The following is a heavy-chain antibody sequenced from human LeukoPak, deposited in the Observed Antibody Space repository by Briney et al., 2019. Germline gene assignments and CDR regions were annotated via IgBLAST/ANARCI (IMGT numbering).Heavy chain of an antibody. CDR3: ARTSTAGTIYYYMDV. Sequence: GASVKVSCKASGYTFTGYYIHWMRQAPGQGLEWMGRILPNSGTINYAQKFQGRVTLTRDTSISTAYMELSRLTSDDTAIYYCARTSTAGTIYYYMDVWRKGTAVTVPS. D-gene: IGHD6-13*01. V-gene: IGHV1-2*06. J-gene: IGHJ6*03. CDR1: GYTFTGYY. CDR2: ILPNSGTI.